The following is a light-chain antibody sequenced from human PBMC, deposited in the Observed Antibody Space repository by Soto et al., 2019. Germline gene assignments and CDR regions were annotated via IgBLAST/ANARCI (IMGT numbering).Light chain of an antibody. CDR2: VNNDGSH. Sequence: QLVLTQSPSASASLGASVKLTCTLSSGHSNYAIAWHQQQSEKGPRYLMKVNNDGSHIKGDGIPDRFSGSSSGAERYLTISSLQSEDEADYYCQTWGTGYWVFGRGTKLTVL. J-gene: IGLJ3*02. V-gene: IGLV4-69*01. CDR1: SGHSNYA. CDR3: QTWGTGYWV.